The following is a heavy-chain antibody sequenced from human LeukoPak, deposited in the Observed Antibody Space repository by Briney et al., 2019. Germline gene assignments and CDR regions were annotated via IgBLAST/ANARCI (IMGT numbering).Heavy chain of an antibody. Sequence: SETLSLTCAVYGGSFSGYYWSWIRQPPGKGLEWIGEINHSGSSNYNPSLKSRVTISVETSKNQFSLKLSSVTAADTAVYYCARYVYDSSGYYYYYYMDVWGKGTTVTVSS. D-gene: IGHD3-22*01. CDR3: ARYVYDSSGYYYYYYMDV. V-gene: IGHV4-34*01. J-gene: IGHJ6*03. CDR2: INHSGSS. CDR1: GGSFSGYY.